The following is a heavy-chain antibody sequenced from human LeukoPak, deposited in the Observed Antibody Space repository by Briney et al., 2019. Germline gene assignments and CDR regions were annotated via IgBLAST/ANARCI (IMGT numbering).Heavy chain of an antibody. CDR2: MNPNSGIT. V-gene: IGHV1-8*01. J-gene: IGHJ5*02. CDR1: GYTFTSYD. Sequence: ASVKVSCKASGYTFTSYDINWVRQATGPGLEWMGWMNPNSGITGYAQKFQGRVTMTRNTFISTAYMELSSLRSEDTAVYYCARGLSLLRRRGWFDPWGQGTLVTVSS. CDR3: ARGLSLLRRRGWFDP. D-gene: IGHD4-17*01.